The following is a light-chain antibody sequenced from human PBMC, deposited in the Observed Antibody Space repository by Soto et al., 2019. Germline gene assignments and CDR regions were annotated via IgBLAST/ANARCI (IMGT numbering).Light chain of an antibody. Sequence: EIVLTQSPATLSLSPGERATLSCRASQSVSSYLAWYQQKPGQAPRLLIYDASNRATGIPARFSGSGSGTDVTLTSSSLEPEDFAGYYCQQRSNWPLLTFGGGTKVEIK. J-gene: IGKJ4*01. CDR2: DAS. CDR3: QQRSNWPLLT. V-gene: IGKV3-11*01. CDR1: QSVSSY.